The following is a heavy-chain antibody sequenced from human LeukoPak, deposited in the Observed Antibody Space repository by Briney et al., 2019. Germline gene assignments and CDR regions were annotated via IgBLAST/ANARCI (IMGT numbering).Heavy chain of an antibody. V-gene: IGHV3-33*01. CDR1: GFTFSSYG. J-gene: IGHJ5*02. Sequence: PGRSLRLSCAASGFTFSSYGMHWVRQAPGKGLEWVAVIWYDGSNKYYADSVRGRFTISRDNSKNTLYLQMNSLRAEDTAVYYCARDIDWFDPWGQGTLVTVSS. CDR3: ARDIDWFDP. D-gene: IGHD1-26*01. CDR2: IWYDGSNK.